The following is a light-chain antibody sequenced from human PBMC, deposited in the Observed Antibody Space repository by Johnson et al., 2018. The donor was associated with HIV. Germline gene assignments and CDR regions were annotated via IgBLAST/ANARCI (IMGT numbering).Light chain of an antibody. V-gene: IGLV1-51*01. J-gene: IGLJ1*01. CDR3: GTWDSSMREYF. Sequence: QSVLTQPPSVSAAPGQKVTISCSGSSSNIGNNYVSWYQQLPGTAPKLLIYDNNKRPSGIPDRFSGSKSGTSATLGITGLQTGDEADYYCGTWDSSMREYFCGTGTKVTVL. CDR1: SSNIGNNY. CDR2: DNN.